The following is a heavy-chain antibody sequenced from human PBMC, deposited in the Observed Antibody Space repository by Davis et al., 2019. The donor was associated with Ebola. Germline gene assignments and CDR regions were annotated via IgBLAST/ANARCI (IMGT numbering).Heavy chain of an antibody. CDR3: ARGGIVPAAMSEWYYYYGMDV. V-gene: IGHV4-39*01. CDR2: IYYSGST. D-gene: IGHD2-2*01. CDR1: GGSISSSSYY. Sequence: MPSETLSLTCTVSGGSISSSSYYWGWIRQPPGKGLEWIGSIYYSGSTYYNPSLKSRVTISVDTSKNQFSLKLSSVTAADTAVYYCARGGIVPAAMSEWYYYYGMDVWGQGTTVTVSS. J-gene: IGHJ6*02.